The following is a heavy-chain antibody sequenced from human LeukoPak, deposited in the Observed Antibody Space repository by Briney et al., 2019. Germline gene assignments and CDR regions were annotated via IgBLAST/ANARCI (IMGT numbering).Heavy chain of an antibody. CDR2: IYPGDSDT. Sequence: GESLKISCKGSGYSFSNYWIGWVRQMPGKGLEWMGIIYPGDSDTRYSPSFQGQVTISADKSIRTAYLQWTSLKASDTAMYYCARQANIAVPGMSWFDPWGQGTLVTVSS. CDR1: GYSFSNYW. D-gene: IGHD6-13*01. J-gene: IGHJ5*02. CDR3: ARQANIAVPGMSWFDP. V-gene: IGHV5-51*01.